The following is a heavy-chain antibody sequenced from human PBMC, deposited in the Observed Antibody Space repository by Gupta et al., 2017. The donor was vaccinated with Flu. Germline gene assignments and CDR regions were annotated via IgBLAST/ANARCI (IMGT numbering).Heavy chain of an antibody. V-gene: IGHV4-39*02. D-gene: IGHD2-8*01. Sequence: YYWGWIRQAPGNGGEGIGGGYHTGTTYYNPYLKSRVTRSLDASRNHVSLNLRSVTAADTAVYDCARSNAASRFYYYYYLDVWGQGTTVTVSS. J-gene: IGHJ6*03. CDR1: YY. CDR3: ARSNAASRFYYYYYLDV. CDR2: GYHTGTT.